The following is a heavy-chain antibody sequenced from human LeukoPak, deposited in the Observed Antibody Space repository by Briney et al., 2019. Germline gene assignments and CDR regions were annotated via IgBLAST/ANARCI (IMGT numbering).Heavy chain of an antibody. D-gene: IGHD3-3*01. CDR2: IYTSGSS. V-gene: IGHV4-4*07. CDR1: GGSISSYY. CDR3: ARDRGTATIFGVVIIPGWFDP. Sequence: SETLSLTCTVSGGSISSYYWSWIRQPAGKGLEWIGRIYTSGSSNYNPSLKSRVTMSVDTSKNQFSLKLSSVTAADTAVYYCARDRGTATIFGVVIIPGWFDPWGQGTLVTVSS. J-gene: IGHJ5*02.